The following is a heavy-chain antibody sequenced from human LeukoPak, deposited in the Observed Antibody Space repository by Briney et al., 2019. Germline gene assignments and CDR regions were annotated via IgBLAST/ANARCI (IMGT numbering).Heavy chain of an antibody. V-gene: IGHV3-30*02. Sequence: PGGSLRLSCAASGFTFSSYGMHWVRQAPGKGLEWVAFIHFDGSTKYSGDSVKDRFTISRDNSKNTLYLQMNSLRPEDTAVYYCAKDQCTRTSCDGYPGYWGQGSLVTVSS. CDR1: GFTFSSYG. J-gene: IGHJ4*02. CDR3: AKDQCTRTSCDGYPGY. CDR2: IHFDGSTK. D-gene: IGHD2-2*01.